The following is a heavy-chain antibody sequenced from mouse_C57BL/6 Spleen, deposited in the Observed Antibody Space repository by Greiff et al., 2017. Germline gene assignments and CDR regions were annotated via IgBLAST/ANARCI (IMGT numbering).Heavy chain of an antibody. Sequence: DVKLQESGGGLVKPGGSLKLSCAASGFTFSDYGMHWVRQAPEKGLEWVAYISSGSSTIYYAYKVKGRFTISRDNAKNTMYLQMTSLRSEDTAMYYCARSYGWYYAMDYWGKGTSVTVSS. CDR2: ISSGSSTI. J-gene: IGHJ4*01. V-gene: IGHV5-17*01. CDR1: GFTFSDYG. D-gene: IGHD2-10*02. CDR3: ARSYGWYYAMDY.